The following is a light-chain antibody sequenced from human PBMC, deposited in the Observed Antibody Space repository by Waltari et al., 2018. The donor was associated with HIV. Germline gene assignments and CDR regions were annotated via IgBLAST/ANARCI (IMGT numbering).Light chain of an antibody. J-gene: IGLJ1*01. CDR2: DVS. CDR1: SSDVGGYNY. Sequence: HSSLTQPASVSGSPGQSITISCTGTSSDVGGYNYVSWYQQHPGKAPKLMIYDVSNRPSGVSNRVSGSKSGNTASLTLSGLQAEDEADYYCSSYTSSIYVFGTGTKVTVL. CDR3: SSYTSSIYV. V-gene: IGLV2-14*01.